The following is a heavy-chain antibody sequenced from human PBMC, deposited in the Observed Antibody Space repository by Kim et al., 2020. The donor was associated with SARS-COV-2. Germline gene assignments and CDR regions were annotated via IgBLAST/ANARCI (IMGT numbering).Heavy chain of an antibody. CDR3: ARDVGITIIVVVIRGWFDP. V-gene: IGHV4-39*02. Sequence: SQTLSLTCTVSGGSISSSSYYWGWIRQPPGKGLEWIGSIYYSGSTYYNPSLKSRVTISVDTSKNQCSLRLSSVTAADTAVYSCARDVGITIIVVVIRGWFDPWGQGTLVTVSS. J-gene: IGHJ5*02. CDR2: IYYSGST. CDR1: GGSISSSSYY. D-gene: IGHD3-22*01.